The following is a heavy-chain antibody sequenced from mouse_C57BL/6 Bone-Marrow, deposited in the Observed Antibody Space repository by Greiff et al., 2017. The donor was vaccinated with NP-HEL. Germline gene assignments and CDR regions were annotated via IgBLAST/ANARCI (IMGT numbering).Heavy chain of an antibody. J-gene: IGHJ3*01. Sequence: EVKLLESGEGLVKPGGSLKLSCAASGFTFSSYAMSWVRQTPEQRLEWVAYISSGGGYTYYADTVKGRFTISRDNARNTLYLQMRSLTSEDTAMYYCTSDPPTVGPFADWGKGTLVTVSA. CDR3: TSDPPTVGPFAD. CDR2: ISSGGGYT. V-gene: IGHV5-9-1*02. D-gene: IGHD1-1*01. CDR1: GFTFSSYA.